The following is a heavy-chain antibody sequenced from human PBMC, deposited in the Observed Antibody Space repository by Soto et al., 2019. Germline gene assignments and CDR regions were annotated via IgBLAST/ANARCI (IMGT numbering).Heavy chain of an antibody. CDR1: GGSFSGYY. V-gene: IGHV4-34*01. D-gene: IGHD3-16*02. J-gene: IGHJ4*02. CDR3: ARGLRSSDYIWGSYRHFDY. Sequence: QVQLQQWGAGLLKPSETLSLTCAVYGGSFSGYYWSWIRQPPGKGLEWIGEINHSGSTNYNPSLKSRVTISVDTSKNQFSLKLSSVTSADTAVYYCARGLRSSDYIWGSYRHFDYWGQGTLVTVSS. CDR2: INHSGST.